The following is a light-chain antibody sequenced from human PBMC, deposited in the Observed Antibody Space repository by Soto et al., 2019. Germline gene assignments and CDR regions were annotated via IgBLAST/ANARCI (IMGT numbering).Light chain of an antibody. CDR2: LGS. Sequence: DIVMTQSPLSLPVTPGEPASISCRSSQSLLHRNGYHYLDWYLQKPGQPPQLLIYLGSNRASGVPDRFSGSGSGTEYTLKISRVEAEDVGVYYCMQALQTPLTFGGGTRVEIK. CDR1: QSLLHRNGYHY. CDR3: MQALQTPLT. J-gene: IGKJ4*01. V-gene: IGKV2-28*01.